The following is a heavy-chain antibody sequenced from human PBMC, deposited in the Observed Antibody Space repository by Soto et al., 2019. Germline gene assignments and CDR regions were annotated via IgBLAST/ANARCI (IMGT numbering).Heavy chain of an antibody. D-gene: IGHD3-10*02. J-gene: IGHJ6*03. V-gene: IGHV3-23*01. CDR1: GFTFSNYV. CDR2: MSGSGGST. Sequence: EVQLLESGGGLVQPGGSLRLSCAASGFTFSNYVMSWVRQAPGKGLAWVSAMSGSGGSTYYADSVKGRFTISRDNSKNTLYLQMNSLRAEDTAVYYCAKEHTSAFAVHYMDVWGKGTTVTVSS. CDR3: AKEHTSAFAVHYMDV.